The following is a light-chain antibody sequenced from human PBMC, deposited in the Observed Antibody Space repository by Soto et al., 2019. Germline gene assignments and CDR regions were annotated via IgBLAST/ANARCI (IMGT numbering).Light chain of an antibody. V-gene: IGKV3-20*01. CDR2: GAS. J-gene: IGKJ1*01. CDR3: QQYGSSPQT. Sequence: EIVLTQSPGTLSLSPGERATLSCRASQSVSSSYLAWYQQKPGQAPRLLIYGASSRATGIPDRFSGSGYRTAFTLTISRLEPEDFAVYYCQQYGSSPQTLGRGTKVDIK. CDR1: QSVSSSY.